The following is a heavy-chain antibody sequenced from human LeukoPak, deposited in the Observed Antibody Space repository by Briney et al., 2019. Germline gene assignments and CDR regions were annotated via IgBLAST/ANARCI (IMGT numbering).Heavy chain of an antibody. D-gene: IGHD4-11*01. J-gene: IGHJ4*02. CDR1: GGSISSYY. Sequence: SETLSLTCTVSGGSISSYYWSWTRQPPGKGLEWIGYIYYSGSTNYNPSLKSRVTISVDTSKNQFSLKLSSVTAADTAVYYCVRGYSAHLVDYWGQGTLVTVSS. CDR3: VRGYSAHLVDY. CDR2: IYYSGST. V-gene: IGHV4-59*01.